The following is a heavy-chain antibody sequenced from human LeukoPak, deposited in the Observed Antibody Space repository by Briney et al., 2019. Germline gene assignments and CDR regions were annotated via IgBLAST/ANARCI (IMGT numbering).Heavy chain of an antibody. CDR2: IYYSGST. CDR1: GGSISSYY. V-gene: IGHV4-59*01. D-gene: IGHD4-17*01. Sequence: PSETLSFTCTVSGGSISSYYWSWIRQPPGKGLEGIGYIYYSGSTNYNPSLKSRVTISVDTSKNQFSLKLSSVTAADTAVYYCARVGYGDYSNWFDPWGQGTLVTVSS. CDR3: ARVGYGDYSNWFDP. J-gene: IGHJ5*02.